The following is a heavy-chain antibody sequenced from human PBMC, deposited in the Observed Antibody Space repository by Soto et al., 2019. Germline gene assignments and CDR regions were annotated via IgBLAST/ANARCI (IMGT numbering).Heavy chain of an antibody. V-gene: IGHV3-33*01. CDR1: GFTFSNYG. CDR2: IWHDGNNK. Sequence: PGGSLRLSCAASGFTFSNYGMHWVRQAPGKGLEWVAIIWHDGNNKYYADSVKGRFTISRDNAKNSLYLQMNSLRAEDTAVYYCARETELLDLNYWGQGTLVTVSS. J-gene: IGHJ4*02. D-gene: IGHD3-10*01. CDR3: ARETELLDLNY.